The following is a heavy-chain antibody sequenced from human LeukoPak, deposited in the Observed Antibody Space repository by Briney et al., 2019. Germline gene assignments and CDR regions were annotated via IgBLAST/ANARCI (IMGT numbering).Heavy chain of an antibody. CDR2: TYYRSKWYN. CDR3: ARDLGNTGWYTFDY. V-gene: IGHV6-1*01. Sequence: SQTLSLTCDISGGSVSSINGAWNWIRQSPSRGLEWLGRTYYRSKWYNEYAVSMEGRITIIPDTSKNQFSLQLIYVTPEDTAVYYCARDLGNTGWYTFDYWGQGTLVTVSS. J-gene: IGHJ4*02. CDR1: GGSVSSINGA. D-gene: IGHD6-19*01.